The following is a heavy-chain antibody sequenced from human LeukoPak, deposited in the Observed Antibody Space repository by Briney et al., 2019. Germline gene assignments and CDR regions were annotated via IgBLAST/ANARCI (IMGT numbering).Heavy chain of an antibody. V-gene: IGHV3-23*01. Sequence: PGGFLRLSCAGSGFTFISSAMSWVRQAPGKGLEWVSTISGFSENIYYADSVKGRFTISRDNFKSALFLQMNSLRAEDTAVYYCAKGGHYSCFDPWGQGTLVIVSS. CDR3: AKGGHYSCFDP. CDR1: GFTFISSA. CDR2: ISGFSENI. D-gene: IGHD1-26*01. J-gene: IGHJ5*02.